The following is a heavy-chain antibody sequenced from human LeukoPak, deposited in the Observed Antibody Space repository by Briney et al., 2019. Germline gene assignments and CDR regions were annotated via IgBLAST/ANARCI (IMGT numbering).Heavy chain of an antibody. CDR1: GGSISSSSYY. CDR3: ARDQGYSRINLYNWFDP. V-gene: IGHV4-39*02. J-gene: IGHJ5*02. Sequence: SETLSLTCTVSGGSISSSSYYWDWIRQPPGKGLEWIGSIYYSGSTYYNPSLKSRVTISVDTSKNQFSLKLSSVTAADTAVYYCARDQGYSRINLYNWFDPWGQGTLVTVSS. D-gene: IGHD5-12*01. CDR2: IYYSGST.